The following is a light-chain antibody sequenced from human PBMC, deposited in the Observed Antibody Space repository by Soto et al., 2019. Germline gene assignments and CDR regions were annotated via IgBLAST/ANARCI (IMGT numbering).Light chain of an antibody. CDR3: AAWDDSLNGYVV. Sequence: QSVLTQPPSASGTPGQRVTISCSGSSSNIGSNTVNWYQQLPGTAPKLVMYSNNQRPSGVPDRFSGSKSGTSASLAISGLQSDDEADYYCAAWDDSLNGYVVFGGGTKVTVL. V-gene: IGLV1-44*01. CDR2: SNN. J-gene: IGLJ2*01. CDR1: SSNIGSNT.